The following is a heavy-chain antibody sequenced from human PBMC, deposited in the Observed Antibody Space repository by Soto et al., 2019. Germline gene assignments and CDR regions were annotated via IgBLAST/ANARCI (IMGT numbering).Heavy chain of an antibody. CDR1: GYTFTAYY. CDR2: INPKFGDT. J-gene: IGHJ6*02. V-gene: IGHV1-2*02. D-gene: IGHD3-10*01. CDR3: ARNMDYYYGPGSGDGHGV. Sequence: QVQLVQSGAEVKEPGDSVRVSCEASGYTFTAYYIHWVRQAPGPGLEWMGWINPKFGDTTYAQDFQGRVSMTRDMSISTVYMELSRLTSDDTAIYYCARNMDYYYGPGSGDGHGVWGQGTTVTVFS.